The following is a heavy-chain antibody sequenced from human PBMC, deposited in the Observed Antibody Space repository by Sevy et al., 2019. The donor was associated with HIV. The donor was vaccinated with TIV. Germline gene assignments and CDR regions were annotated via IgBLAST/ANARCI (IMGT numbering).Heavy chain of an antibody. CDR2: INTNTGNL. J-gene: IGHJ3*02. D-gene: IGHD4-17*01. CDR1: GYTFTSYA. CDR3: AREVVYGGNPLDAFDI. V-gene: IGHV7-4-1*02. Sequence: ASVKVSCKASGYTFTSYAMNWVRQAPGQGLEWMGWINTNTGNLTYAQGFTGRFVFSLDNSVSPAYLQISRLKAEDTAVYYCAREVVYGGNPLDAFDIWGQGTMVTVS.